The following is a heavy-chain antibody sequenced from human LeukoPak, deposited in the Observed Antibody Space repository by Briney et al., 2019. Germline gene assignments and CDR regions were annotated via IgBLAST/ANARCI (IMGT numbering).Heavy chain of an antibody. Sequence: SETLSLTCAVYGGSFSGYYWTWIRQSPGKGLEWIGEINHSGSTNYNPSLKSRVTISVDMSKNQFSLKLSSVTAADTAVYYCARARGWYVTGSCWFDPWGQGTLVTVSS. V-gene: IGHV4-34*01. CDR3: ARARGWYVTGSCWFDP. D-gene: IGHD6-19*01. CDR2: INHSGST. J-gene: IGHJ5*02. CDR1: GGSFSGYY.